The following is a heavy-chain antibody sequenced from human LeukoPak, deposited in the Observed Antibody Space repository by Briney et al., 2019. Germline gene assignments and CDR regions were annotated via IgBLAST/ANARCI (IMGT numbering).Heavy chain of an antibody. D-gene: IGHD6-6*01. V-gene: IGHV1-2*02. Sequence: ASVNVSCKASGYTFTGHYMNWVRLAPGQGVEWMGWINPTGGTTYAQKFQDRVTMTRDTSINTAYMELSGLRSDDTAVYYCARDLGWSSSHWGQGTLVTVSS. J-gene: IGHJ4*02. CDR2: INPTGGT. CDR1: GYTFTGHY. CDR3: ARDLGWSSSH.